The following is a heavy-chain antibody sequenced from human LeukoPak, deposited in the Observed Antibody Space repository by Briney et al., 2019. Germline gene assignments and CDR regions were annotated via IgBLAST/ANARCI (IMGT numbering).Heavy chain of an antibody. CDR2: ISSTDGRT. CDR1: GFTFSSYG. D-gene: IGHD1-26*01. Sequence: GGSLRLSCAASGFTFSSYGMSWVRQAPGKGLEWVSAISSTDGRTNYADSVKGRFTISRDNSKNTLYLQMNSLRAEDTAVYYCARGWDEVGASDYWGQGTLVTVSS. V-gene: IGHV3-23*01. J-gene: IGHJ4*02. CDR3: ARGWDEVGASDY.